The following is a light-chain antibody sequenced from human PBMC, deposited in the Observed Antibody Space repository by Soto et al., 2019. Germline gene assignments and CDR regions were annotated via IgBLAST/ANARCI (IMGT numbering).Light chain of an antibody. Sequence: QPVLTQPPSASGTPGQRVTISCSGSSSNIGNNAVNWYQQFPGTAPKLLIYDNIQRPSGVPDRFSGSKSGTSASLAISGLQSEDEAHYYCAAWGDNLNGWVFGGGTKLTVL. CDR2: DNI. CDR3: AAWGDNLNGWV. CDR1: SSNIGNNA. J-gene: IGLJ3*02. V-gene: IGLV1-44*01.